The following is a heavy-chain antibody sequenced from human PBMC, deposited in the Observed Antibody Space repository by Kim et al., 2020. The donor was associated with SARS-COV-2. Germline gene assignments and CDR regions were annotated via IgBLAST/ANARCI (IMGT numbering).Heavy chain of an antibody. Sequence: SVKVSCKASGGTFSSYAISWVRQAPGQGLEWMGRIIPILGIANYAQKFQGRVTITADKSTSTAYMELSSLRSEDTAVYYCARGEDYGSGTNQVNGMDVWGQGTTVTVSS. CDR1: GGTFSSYA. CDR2: IIPILGIA. D-gene: IGHD3-10*01. V-gene: IGHV1-69*04. CDR3: ARGEDYGSGTNQVNGMDV. J-gene: IGHJ6*02.